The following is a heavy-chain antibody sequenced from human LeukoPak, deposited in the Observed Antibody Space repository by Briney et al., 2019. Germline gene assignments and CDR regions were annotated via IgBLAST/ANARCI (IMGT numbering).Heavy chain of an antibody. CDR2: IIPIFGTA. J-gene: IGHJ4*02. D-gene: IGHD6-13*01. Sequence: GASVKVSCKASGGTFSNYAISWVRQAPGQGLEWMGGIIPIFGTANYAQKFQGRVTITTDESTSTAYIELSSLRSEDTAVYYCARGSYSSSSALDWGQGTLVTVSS. V-gene: IGHV1-69*05. CDR3: ARGSYSSSSALD. CDR1: GGTFSNYA.